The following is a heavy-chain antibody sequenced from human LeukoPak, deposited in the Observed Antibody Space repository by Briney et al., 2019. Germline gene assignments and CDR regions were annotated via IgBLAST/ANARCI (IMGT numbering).Heavy chain of an antibody. CDR2: TSYDGSNK. CDR1: GFTFSSYG. V-gene: IGHV3-30*18. J-gene: IGHJ4*02. Sequence: PGGSLRLSCAASGFTFSSYGMHWVRQAPGKGLEWVAVTSYDGSNKYYADSVKGRFTISRDNSKNTLYLQMNSLRAEDTAVYYCAKDPATVTTNLDYFDYWGQGTLVTVSS. CDR3: AKDPATVTTNLDYFDY. D-gene: IGHD4-17*01.